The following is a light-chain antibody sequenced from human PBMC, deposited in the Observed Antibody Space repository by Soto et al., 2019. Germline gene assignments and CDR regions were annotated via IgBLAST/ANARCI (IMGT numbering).Light chain of an antibody. J-gene: IGLJ2*01. CDR2: SNN. CDR3: AAWDDSLIGVV. Sequence: QSVLTQPPSASGTPGQRVTISCSGSSSNIGSNTVNWYQQLPGTAPKLLIYSNNQRPSGVPDRFSGSKSGTSASLAISGLQSEDEADYYCAAWDDSLIGVVFGGGIKLTVL. CDR1: SSNIGSNT. V-gene: IGLV1-44*01.